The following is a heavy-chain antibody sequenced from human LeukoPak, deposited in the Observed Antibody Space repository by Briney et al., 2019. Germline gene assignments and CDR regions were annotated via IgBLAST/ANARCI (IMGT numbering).Heavy chain of an antibody. Sequence: GASVTVSFKASGYTFTSYAMHWVRQAPGQRLEWMGWINAGNGNSKYSQKFQGRVTITRDTSASTAYMELSSLRSEDTAVYYCARDFMVRGVKPNWFDPWGQGTLVTVSS. V-gene: IGHV1-3*01. D-gene: IGHD3-10*01. CDR2: INAGNGNS. CDR3: ARDFMVRGVKPNWFDP. CDR1: GYTFTSYA. J-gene: IGHJ5*02.